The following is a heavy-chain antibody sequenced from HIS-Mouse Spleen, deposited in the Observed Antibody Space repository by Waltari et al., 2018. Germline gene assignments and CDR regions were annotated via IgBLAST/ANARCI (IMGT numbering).Heavy chain of an antibody. CDR2: IYYSGST. CDR1: GGSISSSSYY. D-gene: IGHD1-1*01. J-gene: IGHJ5*02. CDR3: ARLNWNDVWFDP. Sequence: QLQLQESGPGLVKPSETLSLTCTVSGGSISSSSYYWGWIRQPPGKGLEWIGSIYYSGSTNYNPSLKSRVTISVDTSKNQFSLKLSSVTAADTAVYYCARLNWNDVWFDPWGQGTLVTVSS. V-gene: IGHV4-39*07.